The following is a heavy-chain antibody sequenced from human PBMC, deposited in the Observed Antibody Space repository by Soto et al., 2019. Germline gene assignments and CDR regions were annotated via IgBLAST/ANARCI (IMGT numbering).Heavy chain of an antibody. CDR2: ISSSSSYI. CDR3: XXXSIAARYYYMDV. Sequence: EVQLVESGGGLVKPGGSLRLSCAASGFTFSSYSMNWVRQAPGKGLEWVSSISSSSSYIYYADSVKGRFTISRDNAKNSLXLQMNSLRAEDTAVXYXXXXSIAARYYYMDVWGKGTTVTVSS. D-gene: IGHD6-6*01. V-gene: IGHV3-21*01. CDR1: GFTFSSYS. J-gene: IGHJ6*03.